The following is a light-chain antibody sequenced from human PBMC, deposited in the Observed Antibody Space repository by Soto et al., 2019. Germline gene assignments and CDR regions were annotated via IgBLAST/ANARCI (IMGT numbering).Light chain of an antibody. CDR3: QQYGNSPMYT. CDR1: QSVSSRY. V-gene: IGKV3-20*01. J-gene: IGKJ2*01. CDR2: GAS. Sequence: EIVLTQSPGTLSLSPGERATLSCRASQSVSSRYLAWYQQKPGQAPRLLIFGASSRATGIPDRFSGSGSGTDFTLTISRLEPEDFAVYYCQQYGNSPMYTCGQGTKLEIK.